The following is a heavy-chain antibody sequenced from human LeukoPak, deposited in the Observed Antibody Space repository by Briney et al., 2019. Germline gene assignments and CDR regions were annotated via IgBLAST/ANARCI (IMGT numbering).Heavy chain of an antibody. V-gene: IGHV3-23*01. CDR1: GFTFNSYA. Sequence: PGGSLRLSCAASGFTFNSYAMSWVRQAPGKGLEWASAISGSGGSTYYADSVKGRFTISRDNSKNTLYLQMNSLRAEDTAVYYCALYVPKNSSGYNYWGQGTLVTVSS. J-gene: IGHJ4*02. CDR3: ALYVPKNSSGYNY. D-gene: IGHD3-22*01. CDR2: ISGSGGST.